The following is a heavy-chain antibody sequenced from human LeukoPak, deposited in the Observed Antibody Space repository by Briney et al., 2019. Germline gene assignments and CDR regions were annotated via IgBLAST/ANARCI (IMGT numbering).Heavy chain of an antibody. D-gene: IGHD2-2*01. CDR1: GFTFSSYG. J-gene: IGHJ4*02. Sequence: GGSLRLSCAASGFTFSSYGMSWVRQAPGKGLEWVSAISGSGGRTYYADSVKGRFTISRANSKNTLYLQMNSLRAEDTAIYYCAKHGVAAAYFDSWGQGTLVTVSS. V-gene: IGHV3-23*01. CDR2: ISGSGGRT. CDR3: AKHGVAAAYFDS.